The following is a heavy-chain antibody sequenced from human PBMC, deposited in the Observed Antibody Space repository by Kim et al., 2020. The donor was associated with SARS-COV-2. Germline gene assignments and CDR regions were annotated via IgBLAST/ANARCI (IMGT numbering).Heavy chain of an antibody. CDR1: GFTFSSYS. Sequence: GGSLRLSCAASGFTFSSYSMNWVRQAPGKGLEWVSSISSSSSYIYYADSVKGRFTISRDNAKNSLYLQVNSLRAEDTAVYYCARGLGYSYYGPIDYWGQGTLVTVSS. V-gene: IGHV3-21*01. D-gene: IGHD5-18*01. J-gene: IGHJ4*02. CDR2: ISSSSSYI. CDR3: ARGLGYSYYGPIDY.